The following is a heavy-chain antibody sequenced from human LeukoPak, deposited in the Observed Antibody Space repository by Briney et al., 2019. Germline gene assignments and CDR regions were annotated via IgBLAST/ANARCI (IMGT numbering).Heavy chain of an antibody. Sequence: LVKVSCKASGGTFSSYAISWVRQAPGQGLEWMGGIIPIFGTANYAQKFQGRVTITADESTSTAYMELSSLRSDDTAFYYCARDTITVTTPYFDYWGQGTLVTVPS. CDR2: IIPIFGTA. J-gene: IGHJ4*02. CDR1: GGTFSSYA. V-gene: IGHV1-69*13. CDR3: ARDTITVTTPYFDY. D-gene: IGHD4-17*01.